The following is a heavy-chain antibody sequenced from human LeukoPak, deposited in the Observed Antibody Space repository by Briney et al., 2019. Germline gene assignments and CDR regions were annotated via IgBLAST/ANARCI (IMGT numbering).Heavy chain of an antibody. CDR2: INHSGST. J-gene: IGHJ6*02. D-gene: IGHD3-16*02. CDR3: ARAPLLRLGELSFPYYYYYGMDV. V-gene: IGHV4-34*01. Sequence: SETLSLTCAVYGGSFSGYYWSWIRQPPGKGLEWIGEINHSGSTNYNPSLKSRVTISVDTSKNQISLKLSSVTAADTAVYYCARAPLLRLGELSFPYYYYYGMDVWGQGTTVTVSS. CDR1: GGSFSGYY.